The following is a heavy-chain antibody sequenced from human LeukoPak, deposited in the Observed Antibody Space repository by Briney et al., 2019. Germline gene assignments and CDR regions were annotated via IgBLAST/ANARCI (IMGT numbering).Heavy chain of an antibody. CDR3: AGVLVRGVMGFDY. CDR2: IKQEGSEK. Sequence: PGGSLRLSCAASGFTFSAYWMSWVRQAPGKGLEWVANIKQEGSEKYYVDSVKGRFTISRDDARNSVYLQMNGLRAEDTAVYYCAGVLVRGVMGFDYWGQGTLVTVSS. D-gene: IGHD3-10*01. J-gene: IGHJ4*02. V-gene: IGHV3-7*01. CDR1: GFTFSAYW.